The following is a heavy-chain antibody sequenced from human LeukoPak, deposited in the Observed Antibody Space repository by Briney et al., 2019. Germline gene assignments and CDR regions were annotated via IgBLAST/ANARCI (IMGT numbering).Heavy chain of an antibody. CDR1: GYTFTSYA. Sequence: SVKVSCEASGYTFTSYAISWVRQAPGQGLEWMGGIIPIFGTATYAQKFQGRVTITADKSTSTAYMELSSLRSEDTAVYYCSRAAAGKRYCGGDCYRTDYWGQGTLVTVSS. V-gene: IGHV1-69*06. J-gene: IGHJ4*02. D-gene: IGHD2-21*02. CDR2: IIPIFGTA. CDR3: SRAAAGKRYCGGDCYRTDY.